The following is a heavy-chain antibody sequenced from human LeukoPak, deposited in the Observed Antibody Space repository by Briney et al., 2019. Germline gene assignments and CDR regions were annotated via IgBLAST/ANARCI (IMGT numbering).Heavy chain of an antibody. D-gene: IGHD3-16*02. V-gene: IGHV1-69*13. CDR1: GYTFTSYG. J-gene: IGHJ6*02. Sequence: ASVKVSCKASGYTFTSYGISWVRQAPGQGLEWMGGIIPIFGTANYAQKFQGRVTITADESTSTAYMELSSLRSEDTAVYYCARDYHGMDVWGQGTRSPSP. CDR3: ARDYHGMDV. CDR2: IIPIFGTA.